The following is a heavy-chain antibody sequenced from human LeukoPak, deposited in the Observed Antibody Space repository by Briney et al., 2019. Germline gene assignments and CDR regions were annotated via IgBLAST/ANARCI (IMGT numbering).Heavy chain of an antibody. CDR3: ARRLTQYDCFDP. D-gene: IGHD2-2*01. V-gene: IGHV6-1*01. Sequence: SQTLSLTCAISGDSVSSNSVTWNWVRQSPSRGLEWLGRTYYRSTWYNDYAVSVRGRITVNPDTSKNQFSLHLSSVTPEDTAVYYCARRLTQYDCFDPWGQGILVTVSS. CDR2: TYYRSTWYN. CDR1: GDSVSSNSVT. J-gene: IGHJ5*02.